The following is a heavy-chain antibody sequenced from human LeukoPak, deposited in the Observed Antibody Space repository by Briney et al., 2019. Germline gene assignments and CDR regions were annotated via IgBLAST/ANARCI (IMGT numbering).Heavy chain of an antibody. Sequence: SETLSLTCTVSGGSISSSSYYWGWIRQPPGTGLEWIGSIYYSGSTYYNPSLKSRVTISVDTSKNQFSLKLSSVTAADTAVYYCARQVGVYFDYWGQGTLVTVSS. D-gene: IGHD2-8*01. CDR3: ARQVGVYFDY. J-gene: IGHJ4*02. V-gene: IGHV4-39*01. CDR2: IYYSGST. CDR1: GGSISSSSYY.